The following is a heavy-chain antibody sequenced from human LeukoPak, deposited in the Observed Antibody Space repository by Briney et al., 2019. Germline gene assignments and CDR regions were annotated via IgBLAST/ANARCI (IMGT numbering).Heavy chain of an antibody. D-gene: IGHD3-10*01. CDR3: ARRTIYYGSGDQVRYFDY. CDR1: GFTFSDYY. Sequence: GASLRLPCAASGFTFSDYYMSWIRQAPGTGLEWVSYISSSSSYTNYADSVKGRFTISRDNAKNSLYLQMNSLRAEDTAVYYCARRTIYYGSGDQVRYFDYWGQGTLGTGSS. V-gene: IGHV3-11*06. J-gene: IGHJ4*02. CDR2: ISSSSSYT.